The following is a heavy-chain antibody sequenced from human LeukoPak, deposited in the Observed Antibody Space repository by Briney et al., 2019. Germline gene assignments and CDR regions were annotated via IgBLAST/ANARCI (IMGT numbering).Heavy chain of an antibody. Sequence: GGSLRLFYAASGFTVSKYYMLWVRQAPGKGLESVSRINTDGTVTTYADSVKGRFTASRDNADNTMFLQMNSVRDEDTAVYYCATKQWLAPPPDSWGQGTPVTVSS. D-gene: IGHD6-19*01. CDR1: GFTVSKYY. J-gene: IGHJ4*02. CDR3: ATKQWLAPPPDS. CDR2: INTDGTVT. V-gene: IGHV3-74*01.